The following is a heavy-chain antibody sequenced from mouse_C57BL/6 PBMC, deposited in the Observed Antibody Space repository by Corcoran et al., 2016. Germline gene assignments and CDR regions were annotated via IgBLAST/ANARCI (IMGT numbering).Heavy chain of an antibody. D-gene: IGHD1-1*01. J-gene: IGHJ1*03. CDR2: INPNNGGT. CDR3: ARSSYGSHWYFDV. V-gene: IGHV1-26*01. CDR1: GYTFTDYY. Sequence: EVQLQQSGPELVKPGASVKISCKASGYTFTDYYMNWVKQSHGKSLEWIGDINPNNGGTSYNQKFKGKATLTVDKSSSTAYMELRSLTSEDSAVYYCARSSYGSHWYFDVWGTGTTVTVSS.